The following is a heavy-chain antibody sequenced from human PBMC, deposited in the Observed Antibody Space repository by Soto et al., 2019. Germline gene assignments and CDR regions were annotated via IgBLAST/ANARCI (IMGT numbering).Heavy chain of an antibody. V-gene: IGHV3-23*01. CDR1: GFTFSIYA. D-gene: IGHD3-22*01. Sequence: LRLSCAASGFTFSIYAMNWVRQAPGKGLEWVSALTPSGGSTYCADSVKGRFTISRDNSKNSLYLQMNSLRAEDTAVYFCVRDYYDTSGYPNTFDMWGQGTMVTVSS. CDR3: VRDYYDTSGYPNTFDM. J-gene: IGHJ3*02. CDR2: LTPSGGST.